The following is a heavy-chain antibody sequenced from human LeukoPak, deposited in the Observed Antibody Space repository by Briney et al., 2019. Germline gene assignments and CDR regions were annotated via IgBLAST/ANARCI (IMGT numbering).Heavy chain of an antibody. V-gene: IGHV4-61*02. Sequence: SETLSLTCTVSGVSISSSTYYWSWIRQPAGKGLEWIGRIYTSGSTNYNPSLKSRVTISVDTSKNQFSLKLSSVTAADTAVYYCARDRLVSSGQGFDYWGQGTLVTVSS. J-gene: IGHJ4*02. CDR3: ARDRLVSSGQGFDY. D-gene: IGHD3-22*01. CDR2: IYTSGST. CDR1: GVSISSSTYY.